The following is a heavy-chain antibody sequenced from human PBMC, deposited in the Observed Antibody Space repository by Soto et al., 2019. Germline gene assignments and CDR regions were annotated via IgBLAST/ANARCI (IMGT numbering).Heavy chain of an antibody. D-gene: IGHD5-12*01. CDR3: ARHSGKMYGGYKDY. Sequence: SETLSLTCTVSGGSISSSSYYWGWIRQPPGKGLEWIGSIYYSGSTYYNPSLKSRVTISVDTSKNQFSLKLSSVTAADTAVYYCARHSGKMYGGYKDYWGQGTLVTVSS. V-gene: IGHV4-39*01. J-gene: IGHJ4*02. CDR2: IYYSGST. CDR1: GGSISSSSYY.